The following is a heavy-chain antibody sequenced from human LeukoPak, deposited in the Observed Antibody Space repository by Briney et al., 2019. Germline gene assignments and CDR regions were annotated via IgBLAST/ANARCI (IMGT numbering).Heavy chain of an antibody. CDR1: GFTFSSYA. CDR3: AKDRCGGDCQLGAFDI. Sequence: GGSLRLSCAASGFTFSSYAMSWVRQAPGEGLEWVSAISGSGGSTYYADSVKGRFTISRDNSKNTLYLQMNSLRAEDTAVYYCAKDRCGGDCQLGAFDIWGQGTMVTVSS. J-gene: IGHJ3*02. CDR2: ISGSGGST. D-gene: IGHD2-21*02. V-gene: IGHV3-23*01.